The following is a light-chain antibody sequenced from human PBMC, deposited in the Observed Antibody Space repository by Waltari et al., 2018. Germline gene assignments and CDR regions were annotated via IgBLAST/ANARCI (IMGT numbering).Light chain of an antibody. CDR3: QQYADWPPWT. V-gene: IGKV3-15*01. CDR1: QSVNRD. Sequence: EIVMTQSPASLSVSPGERATLSCRASQSVNRDLAWYQLKPGQAPRLLIYDASTRASGVPVRFRGRGSGTEFTLTLDTLQSEDFGVYYCQQYADWPPWTFGHGTKVEIK. CDR2: DAS. J-gene: IGKJ1*01.